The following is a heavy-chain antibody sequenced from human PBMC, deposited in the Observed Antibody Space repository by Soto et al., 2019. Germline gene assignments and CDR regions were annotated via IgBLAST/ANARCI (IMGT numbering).Heavy chain of an antibody. V-gene: IGHV1-69*04. D-gene: IGHD4-17*01. CDR2: IIPILGIA. Sequence: SVKVSCKASGGTLSDYAFSWVRQAPGQGLEWMGRIIPILGIANYAQKFQGRVTITADKSTSTAYMELSSLRSEDTAVYYCATDYGGNSYAFDIWGQGTMVTVSS. J-gene: IGHJ3*02. CDR1: GGTLSDYA. CDR3: ATDYGGNSYAFDI.